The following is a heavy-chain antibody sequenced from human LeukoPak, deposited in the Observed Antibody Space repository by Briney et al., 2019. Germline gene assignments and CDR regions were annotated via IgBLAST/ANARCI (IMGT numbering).Heavy chain of an antibody. CDR3: ARETVGGDRNWFDP. J-gene: IGHJ5*02. Sequence: ASVKVSCKASGGTFSSYAISWVRQAPGQGLEWMGRIIPILGIANYAQKFQGRVTITADKSTSTAYMELSSLRSEDTAVYYCARETVGGDRNWFDPWGQGTLVTVSS. CDR2: IIPILGIA. V-gene: IGHV1-69*04. D-gene: IGHD2-21*02. CDR1: GGTFSSYA.